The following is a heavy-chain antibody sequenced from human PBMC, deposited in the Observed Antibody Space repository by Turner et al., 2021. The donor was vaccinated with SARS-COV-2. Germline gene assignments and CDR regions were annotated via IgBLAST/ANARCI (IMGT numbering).Heavy chain of an antibody. CDR1: GFTFSSYR. D-gene: IGHD3-22*01. J-gene: IGHJ5*02. CDR3: ARGTYYYDSSTYSGTNWFDP. Sequence: EVQLVESGGGVVKPGGSLRRSCAASGFTFSSYRMNWVRQAPGNGLEWVSSISSSSSYIYYADSMKGRFTISRDNAKNSLYLQMNSLRAEDTAVYYCARGTYYYDSSTYSGTNWFDPWGQGTLVTVSS. CDR2: ISSSSSYI. V-gene: IGHV3-21*01.